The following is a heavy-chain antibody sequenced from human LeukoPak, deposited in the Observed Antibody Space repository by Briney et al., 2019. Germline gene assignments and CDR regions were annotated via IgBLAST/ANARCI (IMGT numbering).Heavy chain of an antibody. CDR1: GGSISSYY. CDR2: IYYSGST. CDR3: ARQVLSSGWYVTY. J-gene: IGHJ4*02. V-gene: IGHV4-59*08. Sequence: SETLSLTCTVSGGSISSYYWSWIRQPPGKGLEWIGYIYYSGSTNYNPSLKSRVTISVDTSKNQFSLKLSSVTAADTAVYYCARQVLSSGWYVTYWGQGTLVTVSS. D-gene: IGHD6-19*01.